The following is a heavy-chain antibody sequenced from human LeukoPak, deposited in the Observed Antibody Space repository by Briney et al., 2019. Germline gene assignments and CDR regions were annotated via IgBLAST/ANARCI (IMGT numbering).Heavy chain of an antibody. Sequence: SDTLSLTCTVSGRSISSYYWSWIRQPPGKGLEWIGYIYYSGSTNYNASLKSRVTISVDTSKNQFSLKLSSVTAADTAVYYCARHFPGRALGYYYGMDVWGQGTTVTVSS. J-gene: IGHJ6*02. CDR3: ARHFPGRALGYYYGMDV. CDR2: IYYSGST. V-gene: IGHV4-59*08. D-gene: IGHD2-15*01. CDR1: GRSISSYY.